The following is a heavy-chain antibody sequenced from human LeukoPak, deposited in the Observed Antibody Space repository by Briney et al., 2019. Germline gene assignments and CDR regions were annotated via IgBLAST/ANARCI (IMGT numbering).Heavy chain of an antibody. CDR3: ARDLNYYDSSGYVWAFDY. Sequence: GASVKVSCKASGYTFTSYYMHWVRQAPGQGLEWMGIIDPSGGSTSYAQKFQGRVTMTRDMSTSTVYMELSSLRSEDTAVYYCARDLNYYDSSGYVWAFDYWGQGTLVTVSS. CDR2: IDPSGGST. D-gene: IGHD3-22*01. V-gene: IGHV1-46*01. J-gene: IGHJ4*02. CDR1: GYTFTSYY.